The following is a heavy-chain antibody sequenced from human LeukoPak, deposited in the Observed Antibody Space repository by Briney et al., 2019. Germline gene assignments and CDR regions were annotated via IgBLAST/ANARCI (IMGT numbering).Heavy chain of an antibody. CDR2: ISGDGGST. D-gene: IGHD3-10*01. CDR1: GFTFSSYA. J-gene: IGHJ6*02. Sequence: GGSLRLSCAASGFTFSSYAMNWDRQAPGKGLEWVSAISGDGGSTYYIDSVKGRFTISRDNSKNTVYLEMSSLRAEDTAVYYCAKRSRRLTIVRGVPREDVWGQGTTVTVSS. CDR3: AKRSRRLTIVRGVPREDV. V-gene: IGHV3-23*01.